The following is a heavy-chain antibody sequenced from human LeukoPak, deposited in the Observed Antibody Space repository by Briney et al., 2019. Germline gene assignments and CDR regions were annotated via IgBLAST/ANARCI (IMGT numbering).Heavy chain of an antibody. CDR3: ARDLNWFDP. V-gene: IGHV4-4*07. Sequence: PSDTLSLTCTVSGDSISSYYWIRIQQPAGKGLEWIGRIYTSGSTNYNPSLKSRVTMSVDTSKNQFSLKLSSVTAADTAVYYCARDLNWFDPWGQGTLVTVSS. CDR2: IYTSGST. J-gene: IGHJ5*02. CDR1: GDSISSYY.